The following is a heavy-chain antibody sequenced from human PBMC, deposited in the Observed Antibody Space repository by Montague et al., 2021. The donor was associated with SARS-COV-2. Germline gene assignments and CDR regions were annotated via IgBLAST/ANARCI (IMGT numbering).Heavy chain of an antibody. CDR2: IDYRGST. D-gene: IGHD3-3*01. CDR1: GGSVSSGSYY. V-gene: IGHV4-61*01. CDR3: ARDPWRITIFGVVTRYGMDV. J-gene: IGHJ6*02. Sequence: SETLSLTCIVSGGSVSSGSYYWSWIRQPPGKGLEWIGYIDYRGSTNYXXXLKSRVTISVDTSKNQFSLKLSSVTAADTAVYYCARDPWRITIFGVVTRYGMDVWGQGTTVTVSS.